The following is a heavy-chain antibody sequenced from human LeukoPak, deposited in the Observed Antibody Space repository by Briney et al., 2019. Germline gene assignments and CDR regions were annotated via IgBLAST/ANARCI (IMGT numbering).Heavy chain of an antibody. D-gene: IGHD2-2*01. CDR3: ARGKHQLLNAFDI. V-gene: IGHV4-59*01. J-gene: IGHJ3*02. Sequence: PSETLSLTCTVSGGSISSYYWSWIRQPPGKGLEWIGYIYYSGSTNYNPSLKSRVTISVDTSKNQFSLKLSSVTAADTAVYYCARGKHQLLNAFDIWGQGTMVTVSS. CDR2: IYYSGST. CDR1: GGSISSYY.